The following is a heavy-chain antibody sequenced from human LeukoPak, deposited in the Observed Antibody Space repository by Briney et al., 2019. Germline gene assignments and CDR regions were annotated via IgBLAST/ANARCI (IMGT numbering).Heavy chain of an antibody. CDR2: ISAGGDRT. CDR3: ARSTVGTSCCTAVDY. CDR1: GFTLCSYA. V-gene: IGHV3-23*01. Sequence: GGSLRLSCAASGFTLCSYAMTWVRQAPGKGLEWVSGISAGGDRTYYADSVKGRFTISRDNSKNTLYLQMNSLRAEDTAEYYCARSTVGTSCCTAVDYWGQGTLVTVSS. J-gene: IGHJ4*02. D-gene: IGHD1-26*01.